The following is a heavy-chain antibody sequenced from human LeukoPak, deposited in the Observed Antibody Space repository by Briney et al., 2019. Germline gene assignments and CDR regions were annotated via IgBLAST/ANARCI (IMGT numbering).Heavy chain of an antibody. V-gene: IGHV4-34*01. D-gene: IGHD3-22*01. Sequence: SETLSLTCAVYGGSFSGYYWSWIRQPPGKGLEWIGEINHSGSTNYNPSLKSRVTISVDTSKNQFSLKLSSVTAADTAVYYCARASSPLYYYDSNYYFDYWGQGTLVTVSS. CDR3: ARASSPLYYYDSNYYFDY. CDR1: GGSFSGYY. CDR2: INHSGST. J-gene: IGHJ4*02.